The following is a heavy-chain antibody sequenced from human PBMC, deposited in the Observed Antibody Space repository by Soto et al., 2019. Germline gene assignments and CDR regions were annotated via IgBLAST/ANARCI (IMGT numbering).Heavy chain of an antibody. J-gene: IGHJ4*02. CDR1: GYTFTSYA. V-gene: IGHV1-3*01. D-gene: IGHD3-3*01. CDR3: ARSNNDFWSGYYLVY. Sequence: ASVKVSCKASGYTFTSYAMHWVRQAPGQRLEWMGWINAGNGNTKYSQKFQGRVTITRDTSASTAYMELSSLRSEDTAVYYCARSNNDFWSGYYLVYWGQGTLVTVSS. CDR2: INAGNGNT.